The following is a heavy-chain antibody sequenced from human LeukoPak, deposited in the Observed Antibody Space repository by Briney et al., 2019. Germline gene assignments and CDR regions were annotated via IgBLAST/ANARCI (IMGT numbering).Heavy chain of an antibody. CDR1: GFTFSDYW. V-gene: IGHV3-74*01. Sequence: RAGGSLRLSCAASGFTFSDYWMHWVRQAPGKGLVWVSRIKSDGSSTSYADSVKGRFTITRDSAKNTLYLQMNSLRAEDTALYYCAKDMSPGQQLVYYFDYWGQGTLVTVSS. D-gene: IGHD6-13*01. CDR3: AKDMSPGQQLVYYFDY. CDR2: IKSDGSST. J-gene: IGHJ4*02.